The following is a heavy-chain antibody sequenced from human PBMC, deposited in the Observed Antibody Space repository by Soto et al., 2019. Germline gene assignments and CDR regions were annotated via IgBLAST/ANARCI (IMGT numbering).Heavy chain of an antibody. CDR1: GFTFSSYW. J-gene: IGHJ4*02. D-gene: IGHD6-6*01. CDR2: IKQDGSEK. V-gene: IGHV3-7*01. Sequence: EVQLVESGGGLVQPGGSLRLSCAAAGFTFSSYWMSWVRQAPGKGLEWVANIKQDGSEKYYVDSVKGRFTISRDNAKNSLYLQMNSLRAEDTAVYYGARATYISSSVFGYCGQGTLVTVSS. CDR3: ARATYISSSVFGY.